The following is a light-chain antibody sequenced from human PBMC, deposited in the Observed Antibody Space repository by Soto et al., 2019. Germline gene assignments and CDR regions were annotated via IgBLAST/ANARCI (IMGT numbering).Light chain of an antibody. Sequence: QSVLTQPPSASGTPGQRVTISCSGSSSNIGSNYVYWYQQLPGTAPKLLIYRNNQRPPGVPDRFSGSKSGTSASLAISGLRSEDEADYYCAAWDESMSGQVFGTGTKVTVL. CDR2: RNN. J-gene: IGLJ1*01. CDR1: SSNIGSNY. CDR3: AAWDESMSGQV. V-gene: IGLV1-47*01.